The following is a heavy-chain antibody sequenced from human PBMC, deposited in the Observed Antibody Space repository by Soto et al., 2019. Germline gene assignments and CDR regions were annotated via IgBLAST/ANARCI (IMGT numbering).Heavy chain of an antibody. J-gene: IGHJ6*02. D-gene: IGHD3-9*01. CDR3: AKDQSGRYFDWLLDGGDRYYYYGMDV. V-gene: IGHV3-30*18. CDR2: ISYDGSNK. Sequence: QVQLVESGGGVVQPGRSLRLSCAASGFTFSSYGMHWVRQAPGKGLEWVAVISYDGSNKYYADSVKGRFTISRDNSKNTLYLQMNSLRAEDTAVYYCAKDQSGRYFDWLLDGGDRYYYYGMDVWGQGTTVTVSS. CDR1: GFTFSSYG.